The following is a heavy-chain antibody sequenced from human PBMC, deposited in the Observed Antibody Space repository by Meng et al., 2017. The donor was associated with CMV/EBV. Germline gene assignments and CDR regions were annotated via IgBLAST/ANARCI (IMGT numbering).Heavy chain of an antibody. V-gene: IGHV2-5*02. CDR1: GFSLCTSGVG. CDR3: ARGGLRGFDY. J-gene: IGHJ4*02. D-gene: IGHD4-17*01. CDR2: IYWDDDK. Sequence: QITLNESGPTLDKPTQTLTLTCTFSGFSLCTSGVGVGCIRQPPVEALEWLALIYWDDDKRYSPSLKSRLTITKDTSKNQVVLTMTNMDPVDTATYYCARGGLRGFDYWGQGTLVTVSS.